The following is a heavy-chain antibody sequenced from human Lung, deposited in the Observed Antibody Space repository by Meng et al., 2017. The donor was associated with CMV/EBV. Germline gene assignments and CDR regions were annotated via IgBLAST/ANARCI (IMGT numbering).Heavy chain of an antibody. CDR1: GFTFTNYW. CDR3: AREYWGPDY. Sequence: GEXXKISCAASGFTFTNYWMTWVRQAPGKGLEWVGNINEAGSVKHYVDSVKGRFTMSRDNAKNSVYLQMNGLRADDTAVYFCAREYWGPDYWGPGKLVNGAS. V-gene: IGHV3-7*01. D-gene: IGHD7-27*01. J-gene: IGHJ4*02. CDR2: INEAGSVK.